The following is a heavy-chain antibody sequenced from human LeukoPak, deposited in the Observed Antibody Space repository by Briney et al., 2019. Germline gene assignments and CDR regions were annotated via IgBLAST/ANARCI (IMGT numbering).Heavy chain of an antibody. J-gene: IGHJ2*01. CDR1: GGSISSSSW. V-gene: IGHV4-4*02. CDR2: IYHSGST. CDR3: ARKSYSEPWYFDL. D-gene: IGHD3-10*01. Sequence: SETLSLTCTVSGGSISSSSWWSWVRQPPGEGLEWIGEIYHSGSTNYNPSLKSRVTISVDKSKNQFSLKLSSVTAADTAVYYCARKSYSEPWYFDLWGRGTLVTVSS.